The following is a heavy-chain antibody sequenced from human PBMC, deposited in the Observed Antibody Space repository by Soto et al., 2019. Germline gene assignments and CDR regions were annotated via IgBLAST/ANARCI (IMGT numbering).Heavy chain of an antibody. CDR1: GYPFSTHS. J-gene: IGHJ6*02. CDR2: INGGTGQT. Sequence: ASVKVSCKASGYPFSTHSMHWVRQAPGKSLEWMGWINGGTGQTKHSHRFQDRVSITRDTSASTAYMELSSLRSEDTAVYYCARGKGMEENYYYYGLDIWGQGTTVTVSS. V-gene: IGHV1-3*01. CDR3: ARGKGMEENYYYYGLDI. D-gene: IGHD1-1*01.